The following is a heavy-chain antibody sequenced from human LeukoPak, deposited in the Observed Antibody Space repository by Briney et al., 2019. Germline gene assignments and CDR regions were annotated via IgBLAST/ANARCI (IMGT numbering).Heavy chain of an antibody. V-gene: IGHV3-21*01. CDR3: SGGSRFVDY. CDR2: ISSSSIYR. J-gene: IGHJ4*02. D-gene: IGHD3-16*01. Sequence: GGSLRLSCATSGFAFSSYTMNWVRQAPGKGLEWVSSISSSSIYRYSADSVKGRFTISRDNAKNSLYLQMNSLRVEDTAVYYCSGGSRFVDYWGQGTLVTVSS. CDR1: GFAFSSYT.